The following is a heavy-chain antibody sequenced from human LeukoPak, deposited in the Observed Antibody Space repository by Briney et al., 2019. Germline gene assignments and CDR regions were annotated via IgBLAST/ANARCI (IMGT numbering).Heavy chain of an antibody. Sequence: SETLSLTCTVSGGSISSSSYYWGWIRQPPGKGLEWIGSIYYSGSTYYNPSLKSRVTISVDTSKNQFSLKLSSVTAADTAVYYCARVRGDYSSGWYFGHDAFDIWGQGTMVPVSS. D-gene: IGHD6-19*01. CDR3: ARVRGDYSSGWYFGHDAFDI. J-gene: IGHJ3*02. V-gene: IGHV4-39*07. CDR1: GGSISSSSYY. CDR2: IYYSGST.